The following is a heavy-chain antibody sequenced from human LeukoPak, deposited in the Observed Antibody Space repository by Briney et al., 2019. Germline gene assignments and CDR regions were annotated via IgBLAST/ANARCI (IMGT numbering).Heavy chain of an antibody. CDR3: ARSQYIIAAAGTGFDY. CDR1: GGSISSGDYY. Sequence: PSETLSLTCTVSGGSISSGDYYWSWIRQPPGQGLEWIGYIYYSGSTYYNPSLKSRVTISVDTSKNQFSLKLSSVTAADTAVYYCARSQYIIAAAGTGFDYWGQGTLVTVSS. CDR2: IYYSGST. V-gene: IGHV4-30-4*08. D-gene: IGHD6-13*01. J-gene: IGHJ4*02.